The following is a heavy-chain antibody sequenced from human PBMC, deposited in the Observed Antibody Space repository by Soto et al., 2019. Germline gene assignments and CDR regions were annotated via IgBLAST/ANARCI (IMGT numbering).Heavy chain of an antibody. Sequence: QVQLVESGGGVVQPGRSLRLSCAASGFTFSSYGMHWVRQAPGKGLEWVAVIWYDGSNKYYADSVKGRFTISRGNSKNTRHLQMNSLRAEDTAVYYCARDHYDILTGYYNGGSGAYYYGMDVWGPGTTGTVSS. V-gene: IGHV3-33*01. CDR2: IWYDGSNK. J-gene: IGHJ6*02. CDR1: GFTFSSYG. CDR3: ARDHYDILTGYYNGGSGAYYYGMDV. D-gene: IGHD3-9*01.